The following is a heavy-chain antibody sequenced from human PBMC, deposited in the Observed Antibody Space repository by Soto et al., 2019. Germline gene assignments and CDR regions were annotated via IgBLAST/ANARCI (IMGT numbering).Heavy chain of an antibody. Sequence: ASVKVSCKASGYTFTSYAMHWVRQAPGQRLEWMGWINAGNGNTKYSQKFQGRVTITRDTSASTAYMELSSLRSEDTAVYYCAVGTIFGVVIYYWGQGTLVTVSS. CDR1: GYTFTSYA. CDR3: AVGTIFGVVIYY. D-gene: IGHD3-3*01. CDR2: INAGNGNT. J-gene: IGHJ4*02. V-gene: IGHV1-3*01.